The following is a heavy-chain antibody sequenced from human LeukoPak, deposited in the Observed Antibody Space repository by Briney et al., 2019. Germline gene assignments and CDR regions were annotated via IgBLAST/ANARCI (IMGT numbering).Heavy chain of an antibody. J-gene: IGHJ4*02. CDR1: GYTFTSYG. CDR2: ISAYNGNT. D-gene: IGHD3-10*01. Sequence: GASVKVSCKASGYTFTSYGISWVRHAPGQGLEWMGWISAYNGNTNYAQKLQGRVTMTTDTSTSTAYMELRSLRSDDTAVYYCARDMITMVRGVIVFDYWGQGTLVTVSS. CDR3: ARDMITMVRGVIVFDY. V-gene: IGHV1-18*01.